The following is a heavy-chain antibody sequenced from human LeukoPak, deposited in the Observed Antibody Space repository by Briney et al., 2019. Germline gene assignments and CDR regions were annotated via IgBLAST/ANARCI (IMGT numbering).Heavy chain of an antibody. D-gene: IGHD3-16*01. Sequence: LEWMGRIIPILGIANYAQKFQGRVTITADKSTSTAYMELSSLRSEDTAVYYCARVPGLQDGSWGQGTLVTVSS. J-gene: IGHJ4*02. CDR2: IIPILGIA. V-gene: IGHV1-69*04. CDR3: ARVPGLQDGS.